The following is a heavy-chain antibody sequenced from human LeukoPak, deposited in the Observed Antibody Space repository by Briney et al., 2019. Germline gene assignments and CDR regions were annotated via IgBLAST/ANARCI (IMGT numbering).Heavy chain of an antibody. D-gene: IGHD2-2*01. J-gene: IGHJ3*01. CDR2: INGGGDDT. Sequence: GGSLRLSCAASGFTFKNNAMTWVRQAPGKGLEWVSAINGGGDDTVYADSVKGRFTISRANSKNTLYLQMNSLRPEDTAVYYCARCTASCYANAFDVWGQGTLLTVSS. V-gene: IGHV3-23*01. CDR1: GFTFKNNA. CDR3: ARCTASCYANAFDV.